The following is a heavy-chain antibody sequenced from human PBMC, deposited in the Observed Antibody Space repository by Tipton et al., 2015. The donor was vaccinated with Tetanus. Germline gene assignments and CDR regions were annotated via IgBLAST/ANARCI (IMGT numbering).Heavy chain of an antibody. Sequence: SLRLSCAASGFIFSSYGIHWVRQAPGKGLEWVAVSWYDGTDQYYADSVKGRFTLSRDNSKNTLYLQMNSLRAEDTALYYCAREADCRGGRCFSGGVDIWGQGTPVTVSS. CDR1: GFIFSSYG. J-gene: IGHJ4*02. V-gene: IGHV3-33*01. CDR3: AREADCRGGRCFSGGVDI. D-gene: IGHD2-15*01. CDR2: SWYDGTDQ.